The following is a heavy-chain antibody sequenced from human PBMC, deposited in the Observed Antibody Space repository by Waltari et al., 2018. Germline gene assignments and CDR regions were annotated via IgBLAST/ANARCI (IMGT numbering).Heavy chain of an antibody. CDR3: AKSPWNGPLDY. CDR2: INPNSGGT. V-gene: IGHV1-2*02. CDR1: GYTLTGNY. Sequence: QEHLVQSGAEVKKPGASVKVSCKASGYTLTGNYIQWVRQAPGQGLEWMGWINPNSGGTSYAQKFQGRVTVTRDTSISTAYMEVSSLRSDDTAVYYCAKSPWNGPLDYWGQGTLVTVSS. D-gene: IGHD2-8*01. J-gene: IGHJ4*02.